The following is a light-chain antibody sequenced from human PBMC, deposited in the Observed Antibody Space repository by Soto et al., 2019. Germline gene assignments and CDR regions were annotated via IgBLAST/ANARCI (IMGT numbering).Light chain of an antibody. J-gene: IGKJ1*01. V-gene: IGKV3-20*01. CDR2: AAS. Sequence: ETVLTQSPGTLSFSPGERATLSCRASQTVSNRYVAWYQHKPGQAPRVLIYAASNRTPGIPDRFSGSGSGTEFTLTISRLEPEDFAVYYCQQYGNSPWTFGQGTKVEI. CDR1: QTVSNRY. CDR3: QQYGNSPWT.